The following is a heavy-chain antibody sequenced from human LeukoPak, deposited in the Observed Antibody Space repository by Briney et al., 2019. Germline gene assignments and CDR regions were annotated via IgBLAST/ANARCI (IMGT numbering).Heavy chain of an antibody. CDR3: ARGGFWSAIIDY. D-gene: IGHD3-3*01. V-gene: IGHV4-59*01. J-gene: IGHJ4*02. Sequence: SETLSLTCTVSGGSISSYYWSWIRQPPGKGLEWIGYIYYSGSTNYNPSLKSRATISVDTSKNQFSLKLSSVTAADTAVYYCARGGFWSAIIDYWGQGTLVTVSS. CDR1: GGSISSYY. CDR2: IYYSGST.